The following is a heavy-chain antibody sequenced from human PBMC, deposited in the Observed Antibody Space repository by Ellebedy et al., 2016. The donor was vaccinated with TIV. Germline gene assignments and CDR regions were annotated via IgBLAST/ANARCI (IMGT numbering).Heavy chain of an antibody. CDR1: GGTFSSYA. CDR3: ATGTVTISRGLMNYYYYSMDV. CDR2: IIPIFGTA. V-gene: IGHV1-69*13. J-gene: IGHJ6*02. D-gene: IGHD4-11*01. Sequence: SVKVSXKASGGTFSSYAISWVRQAPGQGLEWMGGIIPIFGTANYAQKFQGRVTITADESTSTAYMELSSLRSEDTAVYYCATGTVTISRGLMNYYYYSMDVWGQGTTVTVSS.